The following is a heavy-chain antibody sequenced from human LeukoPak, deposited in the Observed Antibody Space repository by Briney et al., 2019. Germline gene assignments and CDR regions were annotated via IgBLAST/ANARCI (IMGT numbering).Heavy chain of an antibody. V-gene: IGHV3-7*01. CDR3: ARFPQRGDFAFDI. CDR2: IKQDGSEK. D-gene: IGHD3-16*01. CDR1: GFTFSSYW. J-gene: IGHJ3*02. Sequence: GGSLRLSCAASGFTFSSYWMSWVRQAPGKGLEWVANIKQDGSEKYYVDSVKGRFTISRDNAKNSLYLQMNSLRAEDTAVYYCARFPQRGDFAFDIWGQGTMVTVSS.